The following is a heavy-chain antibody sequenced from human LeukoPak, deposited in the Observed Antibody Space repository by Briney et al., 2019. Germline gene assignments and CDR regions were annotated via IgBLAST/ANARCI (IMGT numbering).Heavy chain of an antibody. V-gene: IGHV4-59*12. Sequence: SETLSLTCTVSGGSISGYYWSWIRQPPGKGLEWIGYIYYSGSTNYNPSLKSRVTISVDTPKNQFSLKLSSVTAADTAVYYCARRRYSYAWYYFDYWGQGTLVTVSS. CDR1: GGSISGYY. D-gene: IGHD5-18*01. CDR3: ARRRYSYAWYYFDY. CDR2: IYYSGST. J-gene: IGHJ4*02.